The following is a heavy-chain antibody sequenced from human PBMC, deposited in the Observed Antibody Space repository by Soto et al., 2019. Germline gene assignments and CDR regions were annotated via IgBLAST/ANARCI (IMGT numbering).Heavy chain of an antibody. Sequence: VGSLSLSCSASGVTFSSYGRSWVRQTPGKGLEWVSAISGSGGSTYYADSVKGRFTISRDNSKNTLYLQMNSLRAEDTAVYYCAKDGGAAAAPYWYFDLWGRGTLVTVSS. V-gene: IGHV3-23*01. J-gene: IGHJ2*01. CDR3: AKDGGAAAAPYWYFDL. CDR1: GVTFSSYG. CDR2: ISGSGGST. D-gene: IGHD6-13*01.